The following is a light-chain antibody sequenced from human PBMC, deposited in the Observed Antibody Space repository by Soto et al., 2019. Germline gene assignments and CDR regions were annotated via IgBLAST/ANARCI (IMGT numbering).Light chain of an antibody. J-gene: IGKJ1*01. Sequence: EIMLTQSPATLSLSPGERATLHCRASQSVRTSLAWYQQKPGQAPRLLIYDASDRATGIPARFSGSGSGTDFTLTISSLEPEDFAVYYCQQYGSSGTFGQGTMVDI. V-gene: IGKV3-11*01. CDR3: QQYGSSGT. CDR1: QSVRTS. CDR2: DAS.